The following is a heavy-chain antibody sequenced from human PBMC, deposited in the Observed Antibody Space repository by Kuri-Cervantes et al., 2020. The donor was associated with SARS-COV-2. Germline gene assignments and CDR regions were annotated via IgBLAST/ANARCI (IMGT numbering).Heavy chain of an antibody. J-gene: IGHJ4*02. Sequence: GESLKISCAVSGFTFSNYAMHWVRQAPGKGLEWVAVISYDGSNKYCADSVKGRFTISRDNSKNTLYLQMNSLSAEDTAVYYCARDMACTSTSCYGFDYWGQGTLVTVSS. V-gene: IGHV3-30*04. D-gene: IGHD2-2*01. CDR1: GFTFSNYA. CDR3: ARDMACTSTSCYGFDY. CDR2: ISYDGSNK.